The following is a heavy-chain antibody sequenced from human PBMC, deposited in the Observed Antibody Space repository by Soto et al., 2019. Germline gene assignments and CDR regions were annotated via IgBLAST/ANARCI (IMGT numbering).Heavy chain of an antibody. CDR1: EFTFSTYA. CDR3: ARDPGGSFDY. D-gene: IGHD1-26*01. V-gene: IGHV3-23*01. CDR2: ISGDGNT. J-gene: IGHJ4*02. Sequence: EVQLLESGGGLVQPGGSLRLSCAASEFTFSTYAMSWVRQAPGKGLEWVSTISGDGNTHYADSVKGRFTISRDMPKNTLYLQMNSLRGEDTAVYYCARDPGGSFDYWGQGTLVTVSS.